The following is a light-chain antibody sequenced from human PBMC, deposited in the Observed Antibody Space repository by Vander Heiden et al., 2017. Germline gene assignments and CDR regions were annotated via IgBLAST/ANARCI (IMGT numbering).Light chain of an antibody. CDR1: QSISSY. CDR3: HQSYRTPRT. CDR2: AAS. V-gene: IGKV1-39*01. J-gene: IGKJ2*02. Sequence: IQLTQSPSSLSASVGDRVTITCRASQSISSYLNWYQQKPGKAPKLLIYAASSLQSGVPSRFSGSGSGTDCTLTISSLQPEDFATYYCHQSYRTPRTFGQGTKLEIK.